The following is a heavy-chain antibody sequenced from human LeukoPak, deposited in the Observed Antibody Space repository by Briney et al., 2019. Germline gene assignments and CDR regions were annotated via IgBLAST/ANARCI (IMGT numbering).Heavy chain of an antibody. CDR3: AKGKAYCGGDCYNY. Sequence: GASLRLSCAASGFTFSSYAMSWVRQAPGKGLEWVSTISDSGGSTYYADSVKGRFTISRDNSRNTLYLQMNSLRAEDTAVYYCAKGKAYCGGDCYNYWGQGTLVTVSS. D-gene: IGHD2-21*02. CDR2: ISDSGGST. CDR1: GFTFSSYA. J-gene: IGHJ4*02. V-gene: IGHV3-23*01.